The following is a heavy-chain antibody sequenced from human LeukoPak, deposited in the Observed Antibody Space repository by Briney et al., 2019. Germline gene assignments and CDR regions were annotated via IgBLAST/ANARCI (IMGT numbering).Heavy chain of an antibody. CDR2: IYPGDSDT. J-gene: IGHJ4*02. Sequence: GESLKISCKGSGYTFTNYWIAWVRQMPGKGLEWMGIIYPGDSDTRYSPSFQGQVTISADKSISAAYLQWSSLKASDSAMYYCARRGNSDWYIDYWGQGTLVTVSS. D-gene: IGHD6-19*01. V-gene: IGHV5-51*01. CDR3: ARRGNSDWYIDY. CDR1: GYTFTNYW.